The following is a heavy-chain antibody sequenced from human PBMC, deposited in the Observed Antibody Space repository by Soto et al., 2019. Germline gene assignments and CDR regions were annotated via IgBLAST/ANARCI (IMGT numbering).Heavy chain of an antibody. J-gene: IGHJ3*02. V-gene: IGHV3-48*04. CDR3: AGVVTHNAFDI. CDR1: RFTFSNYS. D-gene: IGHD5-18*01. CDR2: ISSSGSTI. Sequence: GGSLRLSCAASRFTFSNYSMNWVRQAPGKGLEWVSYISSSGSTIYYADSVKGRFTISRDNAKNSLYLQMNSLRAEDTAVYYCAGVVTHNAFDIWGQGTMVTVSS.